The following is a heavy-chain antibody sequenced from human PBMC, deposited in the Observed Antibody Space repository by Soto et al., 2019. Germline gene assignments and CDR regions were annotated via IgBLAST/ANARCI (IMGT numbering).Heavy chain of an antibody. V-gene: IGHV3-66*01. CDR1: GFTVSNSY. J-gene: IGHJ4*02. Sequence: GGSLRLSCAASGFTVSNSYMSWVRQAPGKGLEWVSAIYSGGSTYYADSVKGRFTISRDNSRNTLYLQMNSLRAEDTAVYFCARCDGSATYCLFSAYWGQGT. CDR2: IYSGGST. D-gene: IGHD3-10*01. CDR3: ARCDGSATYCLFSAY.